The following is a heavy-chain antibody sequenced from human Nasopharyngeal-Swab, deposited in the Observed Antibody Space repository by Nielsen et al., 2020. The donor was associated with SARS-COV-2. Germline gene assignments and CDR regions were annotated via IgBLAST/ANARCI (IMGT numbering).Heavy chain of an antibody. CDR2: IYYSGST. V-gene: IGHV4-39*01. Sequence: WIRQPPGKGLEWIGYIYYSGSTYYNPSLKSRVTISVDTSKNQFSLKLSSVTAADTAVYYCARHGYSSSWYLSNWYFDLWGRGTLVTVSS. D-gene: IGHD6-13*01. J-gene: IGHJ2*01. CDR3: ARHGYSSSWYLSNWYFDL.